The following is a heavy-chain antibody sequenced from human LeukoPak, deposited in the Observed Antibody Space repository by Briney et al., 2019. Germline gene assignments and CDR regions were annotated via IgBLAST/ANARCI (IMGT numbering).Heavy chain of an antibody. V-gene: IGHV4-39*01. CDR3: ARHPLWFGELLSPNWFDP. CDR2: IYYSGST. J-gene: IGHJ5*02. CDR1: GGSISSSSYY. D-gene: IGHD3-10*01. Sequence: SETLSLTCTVSGGSISSSSYYWGWIRQPPGKGLEWNGSIYYSGSTYYNPSLKSRVTISVDTSKNQFSLKLSSVTAADTAVYYCARHPLWFGELLSPNWFDPWGQGTLVTVSS.